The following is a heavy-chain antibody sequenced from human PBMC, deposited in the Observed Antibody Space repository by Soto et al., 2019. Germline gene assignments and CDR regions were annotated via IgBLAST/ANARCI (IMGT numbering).Heavy chain of an antibody. V-gene: IGHV4-4*02. CDR1: SGSISSSNW. CDR3: ARAGEQQLVSAFDI. J-gene: IGHJ3*02. Sequence: PSETLSLTCAVSSGSISSSNWWSWVRQPPGKGLEWIGEIYHSGSTNYNPSLKSRVTISVDKSKNQFSLKLSSVTAADTAVYYCARAGEQQLVSAFDIWGQGTMVTVSS. CDR2: IYHSGST. D-gene: IGHD6-13*01.